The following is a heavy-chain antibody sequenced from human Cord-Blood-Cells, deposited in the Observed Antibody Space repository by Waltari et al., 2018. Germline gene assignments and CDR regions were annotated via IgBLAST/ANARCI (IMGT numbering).Heavy chain of an antibody. J-gene: IGHJ4*02. V-gene: IGHV4-34*01. CDR1: GGSFSGYY. CDR2: SNHSGRT. Sequence: QVQLQQWGAGLLKPSETLSLTCAVYGGSFSGYYWSWIRQPPGKGPEWIGESNHSGRTTYNPTLKRRVTIAVDTSKNQFSQMLSYGTAADTAVYYCASGGAYYDILTCYYYWGQGTLVTVSS. CDR3: ASGGAYYDILTCYYY. D-gene: IGHD3-9*01.